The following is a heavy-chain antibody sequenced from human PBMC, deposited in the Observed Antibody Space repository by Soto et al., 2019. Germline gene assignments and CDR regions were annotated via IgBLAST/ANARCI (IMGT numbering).Heavy chain of an antibody. V-gene: IGHV3-15*01. J-gene: IGHJ4*02. CDR3: TTGIYYDILTGYHNVAY. D-gene: IGHD3-9*01. Sequence: PVGSLRLSCVASGFNLSHPWMTWVRQAAGKGLEWVGRIKSKTDGGTADYAAPVKGRATISRDDSKNTVYLQMNSLKTGDTAVYYCTTGIYYDILTGYHNVAYWGQGALVTVSS. CDR2: IKSKTDGGTA. CDR1: GFNLSHPW.